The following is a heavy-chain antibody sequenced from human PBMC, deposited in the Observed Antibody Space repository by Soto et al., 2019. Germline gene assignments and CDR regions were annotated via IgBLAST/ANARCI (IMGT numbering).Heavy chain of an antibody. Sequence: SETLSLTCTVSGGSISSGGYYWSWIRQHPGKGLEWIGYIYYSGSTNYNPSLKSRVTISVDTSKNQFSLKLSSVTAADTAVYYCARAPSVLVPAAVGFDPWGQGTLVTVSS. CDR1: GGSISSGGYY. CDR2: IYYSGST. V-gene: IGHV4-61*08. CDR3: ARAPSVLVPAAVGFDP. J-gene: IGHJ5*02. D-gene: IGHD2-2*01.